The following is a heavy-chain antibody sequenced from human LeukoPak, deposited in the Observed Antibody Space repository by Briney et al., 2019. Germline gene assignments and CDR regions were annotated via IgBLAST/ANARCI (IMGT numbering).Heavy chain of an antibody. CDR1: GFTFSRYR. Sequence: KPGGSLRLSCAASGFTFSRYRMNWVRQAPGKGLQWVSSISSSSTYIYYADSVKGRFTISRDNAKNSLYLQMNSLRAEDTAVYYCARADGSGSQVDAFDIWGQGTMVTVSS. D-gene: IGHD3-10*01. CDR2: ISSSSTYI. V-gene: IGHV3-21*01. J-gene: IGHJ3*02. CDR3: ARADGSGSQVDAFDI.